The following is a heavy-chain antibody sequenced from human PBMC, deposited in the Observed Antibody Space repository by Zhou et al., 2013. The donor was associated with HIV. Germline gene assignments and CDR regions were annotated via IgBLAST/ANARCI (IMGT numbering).Heavy chain of an antibody. CDR1: GASISNLY. V-gene: IGHV4-59*11. J-gene: IGHJ4*02. CDR2: IYNSGST. CDR3: ATINNPFYFDY. Sequence: QVHLQESGPGLVKPSETLSLTCTVSGASISNLYYSWIRQSPGKGLEWIGHIYNSGSTNYNPSLKSRVTISIDTSKSQFSLKLSSVTAADTAVYYCATINNPFYFDYWGQGXLVTVSS.